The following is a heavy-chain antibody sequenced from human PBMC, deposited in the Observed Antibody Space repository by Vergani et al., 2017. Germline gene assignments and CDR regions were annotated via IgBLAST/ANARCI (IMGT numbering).Heavy chain of an antibody. CDR3: AREEQRKAFDI. J-gene: IGHJ3*02. CDR1: GFIFDDYA. Sequence: EVHLVESGGDLVEPGRSLRLSCAASGFIFDDYAMHWVRQVPGKGLEWVSGISWNSKSEAYADSVKGRFAISRDNAKNSLYLQMNSLRAEDTAVYYCAREEQRKAFDIWGQGTMVTVSS. D-gene: IGHD1-26*01. CDR2: ISWNSKSE. V-gene: IGHV3-9*01.